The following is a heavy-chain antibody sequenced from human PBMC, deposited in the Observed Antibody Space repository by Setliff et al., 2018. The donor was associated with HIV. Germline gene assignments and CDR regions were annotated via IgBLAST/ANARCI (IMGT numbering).Heavy chain of an antibody. CDR1: GFTFTSYW. J-gene: IGHJ4*02. D-gene: IGHD5-12*01. CDR2: IKQDGTEK. Sequence: GGSLRLSCAASGFTFTSYWMSWVRQAPGKGLEWVANIKQDGTEKNYVDSVKGRFTISRDNSKNSLYLQMIILRAEDTAVYYCARDWRHGYDLNLDYGGQGTLVTVSS. V-gene: IGHV3-7*01. CDR3: ARDWRHGYDLNLDY.